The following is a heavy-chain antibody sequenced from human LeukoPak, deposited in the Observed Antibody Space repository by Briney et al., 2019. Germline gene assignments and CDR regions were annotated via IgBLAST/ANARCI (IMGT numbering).Heavy chain of an antibody. CDR3: ARLLGYYGSGSYSYYFDY. D-gene: IGHD3-10*01. CDR2: IYPGDSDT. Sequence: GESLKISCKGSGYSFPSYWIGWVRQMPGKGLEWMGIIYPGDSDTRYSPSFQGQVTISADKSISTAYLQWSSPKASDTAMYYCARLLGYYGSGSYSYYFDYWGQGTLVTVSS. V-gene: IGHV5-51*01. J-gene: IGHJ4*02. CDR1: GYSFPSYW.